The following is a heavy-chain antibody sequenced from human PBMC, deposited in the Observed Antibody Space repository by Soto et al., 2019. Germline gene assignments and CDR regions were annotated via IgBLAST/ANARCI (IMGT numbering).Heavy chain of an antibody. J-gene: IGHJ6*02. Sequence: QVQLVQSGAEVKNPASSVKVSCKASGGTFCSYTISWGRQAPGQGLEWVGGIIPIFGTPNYAQKFQGRLTVTADQSTSTAYMELSSLSSADTAVYYCATLGDSSRMDFWGQGTTVTVSS. CDR1: GGTFCSYT. V-gene: IGHV1-69*12. CDR2: IIPIFGTP. D-gene: IGHD6-6*01. CDR3: ATLGDSSRMDF.